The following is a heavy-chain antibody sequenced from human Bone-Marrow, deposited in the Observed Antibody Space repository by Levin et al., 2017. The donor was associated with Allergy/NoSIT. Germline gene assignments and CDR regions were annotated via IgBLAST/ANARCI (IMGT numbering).Heavy chain of an antibody. CDR3: AKVHCTTTTCLWADAFDS. CDR2: ISYDGSGK. V-gene: IGHV3-30*18. J-gene: IGHJ3*02. D-gene: IGHD2-8*01. Sequence: GGSLRLSCKASGFTFSNYGMHWVRQAPGKGLEWVAVISYDGSGKYYGDSVKGRFTISRDTSENTLCLQMNSLRAEDTAMYYCAKVHCTTTTCLWADAFDSWGQGTMVTVSS. CDR1: GFTFSNYG.